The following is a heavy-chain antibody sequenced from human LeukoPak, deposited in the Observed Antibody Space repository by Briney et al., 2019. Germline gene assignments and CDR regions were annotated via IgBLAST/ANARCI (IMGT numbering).Heavy chain of an antibody. Sequence: GGSLRLSCAASGFTFSSYSMNWVRQAPGKGLEWVSSISSSSSYIYYADSVKGRFTISRDNAKNSLYLQMNSLRAEDTAVYYCAGTSVVTYGMDVWGQGTTVTVSS. J-gene: IGHJ6*02. CDR1: GFTFSSYS. D-gene: IGHD4-23*01. CDR2: ISSSSSYI. CDR3: AGTSVVTYGMDV. V-gene: IGHV3-21*01.